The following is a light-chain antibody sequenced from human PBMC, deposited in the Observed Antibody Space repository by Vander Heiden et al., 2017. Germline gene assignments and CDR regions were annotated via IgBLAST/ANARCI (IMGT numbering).Light chain of an antibody. CDR1: QSLVNRDGNTY. CDR2: RVS. V-gene: IGKV2-30*01. Sequence: DVVMTPSPLSLPATLGQAAAISRRSSQSLVNRDGNTYLSWFQQRPGQSPRRLSDRVSNRDSGVPDRFSGSGSVTDFMLKISRVEAEDIGVYFCMQGSHWPLSFGGGTKVEIK. J-gene: IGKJ4*01. CDR3: MQGSHWPLS.